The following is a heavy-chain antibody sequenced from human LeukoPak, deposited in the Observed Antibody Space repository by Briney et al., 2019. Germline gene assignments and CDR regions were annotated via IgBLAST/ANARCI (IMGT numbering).Heavy chain of an antibody. Sequence: KSGGPLRLSCLASGFSFNSYTMNWVRGAPGKGLECVSTISPVSSYTWYAETVKGRFTISRDNPKNSLYLQMDSLRAEDTAVYYYVRDVSRRIGMDVWGQGTTVTVSS. J-gene: IGHJ6*02. CDR2: ISPVSSYT. V-gene: IGHV3-21*01. CDR3: VRDVSRRIGMDV. CDR1: GFSFNSYT. D-gene: IGHD2/OR15-2a*01.